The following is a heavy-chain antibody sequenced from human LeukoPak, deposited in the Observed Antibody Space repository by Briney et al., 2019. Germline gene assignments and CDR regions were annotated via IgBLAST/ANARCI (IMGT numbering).Heavy chain of an antibody. D-gene: IGHD3-10*01. CDR3: ARDRGGVSGSSVDAFDI. CDR2: IRYDGSNK. V-gene: IGHV3-30*02. J-gene: IGHJ3*02. Sequence: GGSLRLSCEASGFTFSSYGMHWVRQAPGKGLEWVAFIRYDGSNKYYADSVKGRFTISRDNSKNTLYLQMNSLRAEDTAVYYCARDRGGVSGSSVDAFDIWGQGTMVTVSS. CDR1: GFTFSSYG.